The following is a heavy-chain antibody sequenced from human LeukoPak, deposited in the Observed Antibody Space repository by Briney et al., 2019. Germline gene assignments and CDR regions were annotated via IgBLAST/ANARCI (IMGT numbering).Heavy chain of an antibody. CDR1: GFTFSSYA. CDR2: ISGSGGGT. CDR3: AKGQSSSWYDAISSINNWFDP. D-gene: IGHD6-13*01. V-gene: IGHV3-23*01. J-gene: IGHJ5*02. Sequence: GGSLRLSCTASGFTFSSYAMSWVRQAPGKGLEWVSAISGSGGGTYYADSVKGRFTISRDNSKNTLYLQMNSLRAEDTAVYYCAKGQSSSWYDAISSINNWFDPWGQGTLVTVSS.